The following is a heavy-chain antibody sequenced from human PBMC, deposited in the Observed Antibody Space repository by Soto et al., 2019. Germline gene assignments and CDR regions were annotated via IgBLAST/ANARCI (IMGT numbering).Heavy chain of an antibody. CDR2: ISYDGSKK. J-gene: IGHJ4*02. Sequence: QVQLVESGEGVVQPGRSLRLSCAASGFVFSSYGMHWVRQAPGKGLEWVVGISYDGSKKFYGDSVKGRSTISRDNSENTLYVQMNSLRAEDTAVYYCAKEGYYYDSSGYYEPGNFFDNWGQGTLVTVSS. CDR1: GFVFSSYG. CDR3: AKEGYYYDSSGYYEPGNFFDN. D-gene: IGHD3-22*01. V-gene: IGHV3-30*18.